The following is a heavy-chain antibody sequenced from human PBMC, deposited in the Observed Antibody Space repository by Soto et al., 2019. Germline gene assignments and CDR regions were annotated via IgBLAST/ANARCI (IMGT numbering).Heavy chain of an antibody. Sequence: SVKVSCKASGGTFSSYAISWVRQAPGQGLEWMGGIIPIFGTANYAQRFQGRVTITADESTSTAYMELSSLRSEDTAVYYCARASNREYCSGGSCFFFDYWGQGTLVTVSS. J-gene: IGHJ4*02. CDR3: ARASNREYCSGGSCFFFDY. D-gene: IGHD2-15*01. V-gene: IGHV1-69*13. CDR2: IIPIFGTA. CDR1: GGTFSSYA.